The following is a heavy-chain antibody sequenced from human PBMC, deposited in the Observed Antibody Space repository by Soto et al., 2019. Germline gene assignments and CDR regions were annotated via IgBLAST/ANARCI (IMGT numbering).Heavy chain of an antibody. CDR1: GFAFQTYT. CDR3: AKVGVLRTNFRWFDL. J-gene: IGHJ5*02. Sequence: EGQLVESGEGLVKPGGSLRLSCAASGFAFQTYTMEWLRQPPGKGLEGVSSITISGNYIYYADSVKGRFTISRDNGRNSVYLQINSLRAEDTAVYYCAKVGVLRTNFRWFDLWGQGTLVTVSS. V-gene: IGHV3-21*01. D-gene: IGHD2-8*01. CDR2: ITISGNYI.